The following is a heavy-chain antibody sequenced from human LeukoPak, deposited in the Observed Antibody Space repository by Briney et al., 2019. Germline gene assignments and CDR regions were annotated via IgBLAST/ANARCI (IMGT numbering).Heavy chain of an antibody. J-gene: IGHJ4*02. CDR1: GFALRSYS. D-gene: IGHD3-9*01. CDR3: ARGHYDVLAASYKWTPDY. CDR2: ISSSLGST. Sequence: GGSLRLSCAASGFALRSYSMNWVRQAPGKGLEWISYISSSLGSTYHADSVKGRFTISRDNAKNSLSLQLNSLRVEDTAVYYCARGHYDVLAASYKWTPDYWGQGTLVTVSS. V-gene: IGHV3-48*04.